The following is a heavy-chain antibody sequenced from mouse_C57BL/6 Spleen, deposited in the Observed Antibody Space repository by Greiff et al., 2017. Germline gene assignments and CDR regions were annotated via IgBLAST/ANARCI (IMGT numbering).Heavy chain of an antibody. D-gene: IGHD1-1*01. CDR1: GYTFTSYW. Sequence: VQLQQPGAELVKPGASVKLSCKASGYTFTSYWMHWVKQRPGQGLEWIGMIHPNSGSTNYNEKFKSKATLTVDKSSSTAYMQLSSLTSEDSAVYYCARSRSPSGYGSSYDAMDYWGQGTSVTVSS. CDR3: ARSRSPSGYGSSYDAMDY. CDR2: IHPNSGST. J-gene: IGHJ4*01. V-gene: IGHV1-64*01.